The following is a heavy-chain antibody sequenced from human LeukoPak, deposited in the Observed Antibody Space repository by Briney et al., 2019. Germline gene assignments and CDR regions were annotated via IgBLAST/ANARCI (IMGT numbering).Heavy chain of an antibody. Sequence: ASVKVSCKASGYTFTSYGISWVRQAPGQGLEWMGWISAYNGNTNYAQKLQGRVTMTTDTSTSTAYMELRSLRSDDTAVYYCARDPGIAAAGFXNWFDPWGQGTLVTVSS. CDR3: ARDPGIAAAGFXNWFDP. CDR2: ISAYNGNT. CDR1: GYTFTSYG. J-gene: IGHJ5*02. V-gene: IGHV1-18*01. D-gene: IGHD6-13*01.